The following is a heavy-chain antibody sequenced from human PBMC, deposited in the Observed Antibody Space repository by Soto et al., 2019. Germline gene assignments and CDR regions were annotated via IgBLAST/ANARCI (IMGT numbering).Heavy chain of an antibody. CDR1: ESIFTSYW. J-gene: IGHJ3*02. CDR3: ARQEYGDSDAFDI. D-gene: IGHD4-17*01. CDR2: IYPSDCDT. V-gene: IGHV5-51*01. Sequence: XESLKICNKGSESIFTSYWLGWVGEIGGKGLGWMGIIYPSDCDTTYSPSFQGQVTISADKSISTAYLQWSSLKASDTAMYYCARQEYGDSDAFDIWGQGTMVTVSS.